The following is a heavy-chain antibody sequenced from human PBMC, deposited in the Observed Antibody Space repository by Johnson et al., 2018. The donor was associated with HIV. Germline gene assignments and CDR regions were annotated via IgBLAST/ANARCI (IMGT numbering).Heavy chain of an antibody. CDR3: AKDKQGTISDAFDI. D-gene: IGHD3-3*01. Sequence: VQLVESGGGLVQPGGSLRLSCAASGLIFSRSWMHWVRQAPGKGLEWVSAISGSGGGTYYAASVKGRFTSSRDNSKNTLYLQMNSLRAEDTAVYYCAKDKQGTISDAFDIWGQGTMVTVSS. CDR1: GLIFSRSW. J-gene: IGHJ3*02. CDR2: ISGSGGGT. V-gene: IGHV3-23*04.